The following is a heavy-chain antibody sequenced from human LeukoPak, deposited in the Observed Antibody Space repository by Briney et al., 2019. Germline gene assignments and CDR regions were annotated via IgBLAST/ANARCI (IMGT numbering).Heavy chain of an antibody. CDR2: INPNSGGT. CDR3: ARGSSWSNWFDP. CDR1: GYTFTGYY. V-gene: IGHV1-2*02. D-gene: IGHD6-13*01. Sequence: ASVKVSCKASGYTFTGYYMHWVRQAPGQGLEWMGWINPNSGGTNCAQKFQGRVTMTRDTSISTAYMELSRLRSDDTAVYYCARGSSWSNWFDPWGQGTLVTVSS. J-gene: IGHJ5*02.